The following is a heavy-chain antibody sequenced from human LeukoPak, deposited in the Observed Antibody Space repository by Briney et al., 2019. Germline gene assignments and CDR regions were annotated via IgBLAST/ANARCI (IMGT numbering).Heavy chain of an antibody. J-gene: IGHJ4*02. Sequence: SETLSLTCTVSGDSISTYFWSWIRQSPGKGLQWIGYIYNSGSTNYNPSLKSRVTISVDTSKNQFSLKLSSVTAADTAVYYCARGLWFGDENPPYFDYWGQGTLVTVSS. D-gene: IGHD3-10*01. V-gene: IGHV4-59*01. CDR1: GDSISTYF. CDR3: ARGLWFGDENPPYFDY. CDR2: IYNSGST.